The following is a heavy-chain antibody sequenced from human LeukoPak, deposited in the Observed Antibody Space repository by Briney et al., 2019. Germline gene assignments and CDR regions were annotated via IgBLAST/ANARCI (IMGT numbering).Heavy chain of an antibody. CDR3: AKDWWSGSIAARPYFDY. CDR1: GFTFSSYG. Sequence: GGSLRLSCAASGFTFSSYGMHWVRQAPGKGLEWVAFIRYDGSNEYYADSVKGRFTISRDNSKNTLYLQMNSLRAEDTAVYYCAKDWWSGSIAARPYFDYWGQGTLVTVSS. J-gene: IGHJ4*02. D-gene: IGHD6-6*01. CDR2: IRYDGSNE. V-gene: IGHV3-30*02.